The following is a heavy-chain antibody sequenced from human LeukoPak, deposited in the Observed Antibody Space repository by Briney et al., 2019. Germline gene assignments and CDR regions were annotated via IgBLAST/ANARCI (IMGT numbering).Heavy chain of an antibody. CDR3: AREGLLSASPVAGAIGYYFDD. CDR1: GFTFSSYS. Sequence: GGSLRLSCAASGFTFSSYSMNWVRQAPGKGLEWVSSISSSSSYIYYADSVKGGFTISRDNAKNSLYMQKNSLRAEETAVYYCAREGLLSASPVAGAIGYYFDDWRQGTLVTVSS. J-gene: IGHJ4*02. V-gene: IGHV3-21*01. D-gene: IGHD6-19*01. CDR2: ISSSSSYI.